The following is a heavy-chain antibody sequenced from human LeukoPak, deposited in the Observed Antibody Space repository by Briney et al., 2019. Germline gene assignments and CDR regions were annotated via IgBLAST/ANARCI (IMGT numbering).Heavy chain of an antibody. V-gene: IGHV1-2*02. J-gene: IGHJ5*02. CDR1: GGTFSSYT. D-gene: IGHD6-13*01. CDR2: INPNSGGT. CDR3: ARGLPAAADNWFDP. Sequence: ASVKVSCKASGGTFSSYTISWVRQAPGQGLEWMGWINPNSGGTNYAQKFQGRVTMTRDTSISTAYMELSRLRSDDTAVYYCARGLPAAADNWFDPWGQGTLVTVSS.